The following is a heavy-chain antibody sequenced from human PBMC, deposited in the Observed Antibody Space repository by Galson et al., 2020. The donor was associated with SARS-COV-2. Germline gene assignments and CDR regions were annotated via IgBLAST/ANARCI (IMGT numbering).Heavy chain of an antibody. CDR3: ASADTSGYYGDYYYYGMDV. CDR1: GVSINSGRYY. D-gene: IGHD3-22*01. Sequence: SETLSLTCSVSGVSINSGRYYWSWFRQRPGKGLEWIGYIHYRGRTYYNPSLDSRVAISADSSKGQFSLKLSSVTAADTAVYYCASADTSGYYGDYYYYGMDVWGQGATVTVSS. CDR2: IHYRGRT. V-gene: IGHV4-31*03. J-gene: IGHJ6*02.